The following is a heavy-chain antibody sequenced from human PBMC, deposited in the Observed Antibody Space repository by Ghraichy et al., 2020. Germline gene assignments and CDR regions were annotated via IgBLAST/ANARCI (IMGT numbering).Heavy chain of an antibody. CDR3: AKATIFGVLIYNMDV. CDR2: ISGSGGST. J-gene: IGHJ6*02. V-gene: IGHV3-23*01. Sequence: GGSLRLSCAASGFTFTSYAMTWVRQAPGKGLEWVSTISGSGGSTYYADSVKGRFTISKVNSKDTLYLQMDSLRAEDTAVYYCAKATIFGVLIYNMDVWGQGTTVTVSS. CDR1: GFTFTSYA. D-gene: IGHD3-3*01.